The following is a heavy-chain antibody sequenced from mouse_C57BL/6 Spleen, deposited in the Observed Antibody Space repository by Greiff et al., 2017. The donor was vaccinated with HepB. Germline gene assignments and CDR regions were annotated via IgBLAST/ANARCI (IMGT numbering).Heavy chain of an antibody. J-gene: IGHJ3*01. V-gene: IGHV1-53*01. CDR1: GYTFTSYW. CDR3: ARECYGPSWFAY. D-gene: IGHD1-2*01. CDR2: INPSNGGT. Sequence: VKLQESGTELVKPGASVKLSCKASGYTFTSYWMHWVKQRPGQGLEWIGNINPSNGGTNYNEKFKSKATLTVDKSSSTAYMHISSLTSEDSAVYYCARECYGPSWFAYWGQGTLVTVSA.